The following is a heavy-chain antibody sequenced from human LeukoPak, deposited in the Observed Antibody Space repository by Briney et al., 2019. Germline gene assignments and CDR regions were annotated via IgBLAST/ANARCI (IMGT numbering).Heavy chain of an antibody. CDR3: ARGKGSPLVVAQSPWFDP. CDR2: IIPIFGTA. Sequence: ASVKVSCKASGGTFSSYAISWVRQAPGQGLEWMGGIIPIFGTANYAQKFQGRVTITADESTSTAYMELSSLRSEDTAVYYCARGKGSPLVVAQSPWFDPWGQGTLVTVSS. CDR1: GGTFSSYA. J-gene: IGHJ5*02. V-gene: IGHV1-69*13. D-gene: IGHD3-22*01.